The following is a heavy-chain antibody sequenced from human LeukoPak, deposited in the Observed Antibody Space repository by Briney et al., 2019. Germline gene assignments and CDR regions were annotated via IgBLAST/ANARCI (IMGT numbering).Heavy chain of an antibody. D-gene: IGHD5-18*01. CDR2: IDTDGSTT. CDR3: ASLVDTAMGHY. J-gene: IGHJ4*02. V-gene: IGHV3-74*01. CDR1: GFTFNTYW. Sequence: GGSLRLSCAASGFTFNTYWMHWVRQAPGKGLVWVSLIDTDGSTTYYADSVKGRFTISRDNAKNSLYLQMNSLRAEDTAVYYCASLVDTAMGHYWGQGTLVTVSS.